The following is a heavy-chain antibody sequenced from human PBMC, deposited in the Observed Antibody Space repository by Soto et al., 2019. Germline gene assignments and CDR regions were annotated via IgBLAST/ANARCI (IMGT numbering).Heavy chain of an antibody. V-gene: IGHV2-5*01. D-gene: IGHD3-22*01. CDR2: IYWNDDK. CDR3: ARHQEYYYDSSGYPFDY. Sequence: KESGPTLVKPTQTLTLTCTFSGFSLSTSGVGVGWIRQPPGKALEWLALIYWNDDKRYSPSLKSRLTITKDTSKNQVVLTMTNMDPVDTATYYCARHQEYYYDSSGYPFDYWGQGTLVTVSS. J-gene: IGHJ4*02. CDR1: GFSLSTSGVG.